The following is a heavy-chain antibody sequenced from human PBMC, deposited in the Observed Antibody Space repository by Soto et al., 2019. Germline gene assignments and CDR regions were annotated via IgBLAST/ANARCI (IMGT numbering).Heavy chain of an antibody. CDR2: ISGSGGST. J-gene: IGHJ4*02. CDR1: GFTFSSYA. CDR3: AKVERHGSESPYFNY. Sequence: GGSLRLSCAASGFTFSSYAMSWVRQAPGKGLEWVSAISGSGGSTYYADSVKGRFTISRDNSKNTQYLQMNTLRAEDTSVYNCAKVERHGSESPYFNYWGQGTLVTVSS. V-gene: IGHV3-23*01. D-gene: IGHD3-10*01.